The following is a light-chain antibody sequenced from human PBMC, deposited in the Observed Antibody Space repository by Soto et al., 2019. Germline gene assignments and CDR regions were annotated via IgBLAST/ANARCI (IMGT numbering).Light chain of an antibody. Sequence: EVVMTQSPATLSVSPCERATLSSWASQSVSTKLAWYQQKPGQAPRLLIYGATTRATGIPARFSGSGSGTEFTLTISSLQSEDSAVYYCQQYNDWPRTFGQGTKVDIK. CDR1: QSVSTK. CDR3: QQYNDWPRT. V-gene: IGKV3-15*01. CDR2: GAT. J-gene: IGKJ1*01.